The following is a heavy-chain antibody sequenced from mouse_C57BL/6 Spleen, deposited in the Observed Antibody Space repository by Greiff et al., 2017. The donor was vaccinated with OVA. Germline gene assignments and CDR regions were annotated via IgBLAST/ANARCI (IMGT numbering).Heavy chain of an antibody. V-gene: IGHV1-80*01. D-gene: IGHD1-1*01. CDR3: ARTYGSSYGLFDY. J-gene: IGHJ2*01. CDR2: IYPGDGDT. Sequence: LQESGAELVKPGASVKISCKASGYAFSSYWMNWVKQRPGKGLEWIGQIYPGDGDTNYNGKFKGKATLTADKSSSTAYMQLSSLTSEDSAVYFCARTYGSSYGLFDYWGQGTTLTVSS. CDR1: GYAFSSYW.